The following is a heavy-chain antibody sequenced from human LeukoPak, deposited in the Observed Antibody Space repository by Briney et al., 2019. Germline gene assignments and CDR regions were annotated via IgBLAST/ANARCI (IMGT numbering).Heavy chain of an antibody. V-gene: IGHV1-69*13. CDR1: GGTFSSYA. Sequence: ASVEVSCKASGGTFSSYAISWVRQAPGQGLEWMGGIIPIFGTANYAQKFQGRVTITADESTSTAYMELSSLRSEDTAVYYCARHSSSWRENYFDYWGQGTLVTVSS. D-gene: IGHD6-13*01. CDR3: ARHSSSWRENYFDY. CDR2: IIPIFGTA. J-gene: IGHJ4*02.